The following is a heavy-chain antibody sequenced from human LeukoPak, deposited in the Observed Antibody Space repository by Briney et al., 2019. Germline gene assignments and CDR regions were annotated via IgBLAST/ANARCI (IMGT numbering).Heavy chain of an antibody. J-gene: IGHJ3*02. CDR2: INNSGST. D-gene: IGHD1-14*01. CDR1: GGSISSYY. V-gene: IGHV4-59*12. Sequence: PSETLSLTCTVSGGSISSYYWSWIRQPPGKGLEWIGTINNSGSTYYNTSLRSRLTISVDTSRNQFSLKLNSVTAADTAVYYCARTKTLVSFDIWGQGTVVTVSS. CDR3: ARTKTLVSFDI.